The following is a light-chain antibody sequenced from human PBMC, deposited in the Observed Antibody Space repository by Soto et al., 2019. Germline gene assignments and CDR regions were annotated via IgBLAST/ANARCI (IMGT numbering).Light chain of an antibody. CDR3: QQHSHWPPWT. Sequence: EVVLTQSPATLSLSPGERATLSCRASENVRTFVDWYQQKPGQAPRLLIYGASNRATGIQARFSGSGSGTDFTLTISDLEPEDFAVYYCQQHSHWPPWTFGQGTRVEIQ. J-gene: IGKJ1*01. V-gene: IGKV3-11*01. CDR2: GAS. CDR1: ENVRTF.